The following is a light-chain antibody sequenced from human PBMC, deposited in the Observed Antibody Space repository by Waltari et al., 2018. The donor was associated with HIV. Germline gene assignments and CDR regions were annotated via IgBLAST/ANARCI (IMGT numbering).Light chain of an antibody. Sequence: EIQLTQSPAALSLSPGERAVLSCRASQSVSGDLAWYQFHPGQAPTRLVYDTSVRATGVPERFRGSGSGIDFTLIITGLKSEDFAIDYCQQYHVRSPLTFGGGT. CDR2: DTS. CDR1: QSVSGD. V-gene: IGKV3D-15*01. J-gene: IGKJ4*01. CDR3: QQYHVRSPLT.